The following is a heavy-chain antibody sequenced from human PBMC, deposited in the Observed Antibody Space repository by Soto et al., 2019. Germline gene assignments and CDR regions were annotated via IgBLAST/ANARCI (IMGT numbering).Heavy chain of an antibody. CDR3: ARDFTDSSGPTLGMGV. V-gene: IGHV4-31*03. J-gene: IGHJ6*02. Sequence: QVQLQESGPGLVKPSQTLSLTCTVSGGSISSGGYYWSWIRQHPGKGLEWIGYIYYSGSTYYNPSPKSRATTSVDTSKDQFSLKLSSATAAATAVYYCARDFTDSSGPTLGMGVWGQGTTVTVSS. CDR2: IYYSGST. CDR1: GGSISSGGYY. D-gene: IGHD6-19*01.